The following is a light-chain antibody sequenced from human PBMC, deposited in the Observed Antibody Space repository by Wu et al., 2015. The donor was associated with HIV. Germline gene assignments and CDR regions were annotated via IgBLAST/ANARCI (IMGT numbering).Light chain of an antibody. Sequence: EIVLTQSPGTLSLSPGERATLSCRASQSVSSSYLAWYQQKPGQAPRLLIYGASSRATGIPDRFSGSGSGTDFTLTISRLEPEDFAVYYCQQYGSSPRYSFGQGDQ. CDR1: QSVSSSY. V-gene: IGKV3-20*01. CDR2: GAS. J-gene: IGKJ2*03. CDR3: QQYGSSPRYS.